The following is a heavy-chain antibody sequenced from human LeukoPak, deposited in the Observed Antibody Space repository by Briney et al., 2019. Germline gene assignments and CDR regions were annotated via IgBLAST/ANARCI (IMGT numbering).Heavy chain of an antibody. CDR2: IHYSGTT. V-gene: IGHV4-59*01. CDR1: GGSINNYY. Sequence: SETLSLTCSVSGGSINNYYWSWIRRSPGQGLEWIGYIHYSGTTNYNPSFKGRLTISVDTSRDQFSLKLNSVTAADTAIYYCARDRRYRSGDNYYLHYFDSWDQGTLVTVSS. CDR3: ARDRRYRSGDNYYLHYFDS. J-gene: IGHJ4*02. D-gene: IGHD2-15*01.